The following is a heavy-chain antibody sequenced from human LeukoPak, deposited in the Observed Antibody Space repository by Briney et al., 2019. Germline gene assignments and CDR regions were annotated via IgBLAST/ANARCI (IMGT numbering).Heavy chain of an antibody. Sequence: PGGSLRLSCVVSALTVSSNYMSWVRQAPGKGLEWVSLIYGGDSTYYADSVKSRFTISRDDSKNTLYLQMHSLRAEDTAVYYCARLLYAAYFDYWGQGTLVTVSS. CDR3: ARLLYAAYFDY. CDR2: IYGGDST. J-gene: IGHJ4*02. V-gene: IGHV3-66*01. CDR1: ALTVSSNY. D-gene: IGHD2-21*01.